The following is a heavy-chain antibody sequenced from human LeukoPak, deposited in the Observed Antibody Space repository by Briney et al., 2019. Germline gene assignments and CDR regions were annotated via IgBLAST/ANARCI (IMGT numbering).Heavy chain of an antibody. CDR2: ISSNGGST. J-gene: IGHJ3*02. Sequence: GGSLRLSCAASGFTFSNYAMYWVRQAPGKGLEYVSAISSNGGSTYYANSAKGRFTISRDNSKNTLYLQMGSLRAEDMAVYYCARGTYCYDSSGRDAFDIWGQGTTVTVSS. V-gene: IGHV3-64*01. D-gene: IGHD3-22*01. CDR1: GFTFSNYA. CDR3: ARGTYCYDSSGRDAFDI.